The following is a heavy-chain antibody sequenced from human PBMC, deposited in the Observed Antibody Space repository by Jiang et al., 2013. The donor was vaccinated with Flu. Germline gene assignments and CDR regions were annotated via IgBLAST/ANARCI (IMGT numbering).Heavy chain of an antibody. J-gene: IGHJ6*02. CDR3: ARGRITYYYYGMDV. CDR1: GYTFTSYG. CDR2: ISAYNGNT. V-gene: IGHV1-18*01. Sequence: VKVSCKASGYTFTSYGISWVRQAPGQGLEWMGWISAYNGNTNYAQKLQGRVTMTTDTSTSTAYMELSSLRSEDTAVYYCARGRITYYYYGMDVWGQGTTVTVSS.